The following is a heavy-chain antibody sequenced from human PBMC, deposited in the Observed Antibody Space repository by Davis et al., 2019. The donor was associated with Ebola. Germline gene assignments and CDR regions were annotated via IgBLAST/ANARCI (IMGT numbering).Heavy chain of an antibody. CDR1: GFTFSNYW. V-gene: IGHV3-74*03. CDR2: INSGGSLI. Sequence: GESLKISCVTSGFTFSNYWMHWVRQAPGKGLVWVSRINSGGSLITYADSVKGRFTISRDNAKNSLYLQMNSLRDEDTAVYYCARLRAIFGVVTNYYYYGMDVWGKGTTVTVSS. J-gene: IGHJ6*04. D-gene: IGHD3-3*01. CDR3: ARLRAIFGVVTNYYYYGMDV.